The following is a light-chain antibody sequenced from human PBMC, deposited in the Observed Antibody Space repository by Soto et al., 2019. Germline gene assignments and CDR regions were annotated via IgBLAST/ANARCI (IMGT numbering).Light chain of an antibody. CDR3: QQYYSLPLI. J-gene: IGKJ4*01. CDR2: WAS. CDR1: QRVLFRSNNKNY. Sequence: DVVVTPSPDSLAVSLGERATINCKSSQRVLFRSNNKNYLAWYQQKPGQPPKLLIYWASTRESGVPDRFSGSGSGTDFTLTISSLQAEDVALYYCQQYYSLPLIFGGGTKVDIK. V-gene: IGKV4-1*01.